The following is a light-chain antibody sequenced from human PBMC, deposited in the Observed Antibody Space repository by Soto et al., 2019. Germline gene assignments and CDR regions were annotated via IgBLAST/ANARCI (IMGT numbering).Light chain of an antibody. V-gene: IGKV1-16*02. CDR3: QQYNSYPLT. J-gene: IGKJ4*01. CDR1: QGLNNY. CDR2: AAS. Sequence: DIQMTQSPSSLSASVGDRVTITCRASQGLNNYLAWIQQKPGKAPQSLIYAASSLQSGVPSKFSGSGSGTDFTLTISSLLPEDVGTYYCQQYNSYPLTFGGGTKVEIK.